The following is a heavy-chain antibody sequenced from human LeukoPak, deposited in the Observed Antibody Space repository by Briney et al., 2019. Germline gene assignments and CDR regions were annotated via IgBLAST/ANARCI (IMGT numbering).Heavy chain of an antibody. V-gene: IGHV1-69*13. D-gene: IGHD2-2*01. CDR1: GGTFSSYA. CDR3: ARSVVVQAATPLGYYYGMDV. Sequence: SVKVSCKASGGTFSSYAISWVRQAPGQGLEWMGGIIPIFGTANYAQKFQGRVTITADESTSTAYMELSSLRSEDTAVYYCARSVVVQAATPLGYYYGMDVWGQGTTVTVSS. J-gene: IGHJ6*02. CDR2: IIPIFGTA.